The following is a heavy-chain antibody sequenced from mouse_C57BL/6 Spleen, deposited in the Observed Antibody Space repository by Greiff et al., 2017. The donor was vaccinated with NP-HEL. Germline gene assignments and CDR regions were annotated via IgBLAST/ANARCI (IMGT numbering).Heavy chain of an antibody. CDR1: GYTFTSYW. CDR3: ASSITTVAFDY. CDR2: IHPTSGST. V-gene: IGHV1-64*01. Sequence: QVQLQQSGAELVKPGASVKLSCKASGYTFTSYWMHWVKQRPGQGLEWIGMIHPTSGSTNYNEKFKSKATLTVDTSSSTAYMQLSSLTSEDSAVYYCASSITTVAFDYWGQGTTLTFSS. D-gene: IGHD1-1*01. J-gene: IGHJ2*01.